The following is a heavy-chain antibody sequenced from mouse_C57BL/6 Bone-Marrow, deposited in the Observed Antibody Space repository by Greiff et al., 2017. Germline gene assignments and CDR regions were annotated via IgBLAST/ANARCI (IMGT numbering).Heavy chain of an antibody. CDR3: ARGDYDETFYYAMDY. Sequence: EVKLVESGGGLVKPGGSLKLSCAASGFTFSDYVMHWVRQAPEKGLEWVAYISSGSSNIYYADTVKGRFTLSRDNAKNTVFLQMTSLRSEDTAMYYCARGDYDETFYYAMDYWGQGTTVTVSS. D-gene: IGHD2-4*01. J-gene: IGHJ4*01. CDR1: GFTFSDYV. V-gene: IGHV5-17*01. CDR2: ISSGSSNI.